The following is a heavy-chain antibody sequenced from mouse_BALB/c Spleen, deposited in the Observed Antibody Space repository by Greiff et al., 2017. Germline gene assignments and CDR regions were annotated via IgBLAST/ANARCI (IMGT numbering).Heavy chain of an antibody. V-gene: IGHV5-6-5*01. CDR1: GFTFSSYA. CDR3: ARDYGNYVEAMDY. CDR2: ISSGGST. D-gene: IGHD2-1*01. J-gene: IGHJ4*01. Sequence: EVQRVESGGGLVKPGGSLKLSCAASGFTFSSYAMSWVRQTPEKRLEWVASISSGGSTYYPDSVKGRFTISRDNARNILYLQMSSLRSEDTAMYYCARDYGNYVEAMDYWGQGTSVTVSS.